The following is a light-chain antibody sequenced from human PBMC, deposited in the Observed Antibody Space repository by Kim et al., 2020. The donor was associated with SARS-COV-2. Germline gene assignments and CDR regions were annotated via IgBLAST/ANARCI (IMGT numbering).Light chain of an antibody. CDR1: SGNIADNY. Sequence: NFMLTKPHSVSESPGNTVTISCTRTSGNIADNYVQWYQQRPGSAPTIVIYEDSERPSGVPDRFSGSIDTSSSSASLTISGLKTEDEADYYCQSYDISNVIFGGGTQLTVL. J-gene: IGLJ2*01. V-gene: IGLV6-57*04. CDR2: EDS. CDR3: QSYDISNVI.